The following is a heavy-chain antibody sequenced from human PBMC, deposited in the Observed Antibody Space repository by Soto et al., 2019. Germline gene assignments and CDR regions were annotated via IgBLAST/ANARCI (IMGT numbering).Heavy chain of an antibody. CDR3: ARWWMYAPRFDP. D-gene: IGHD2-8*01. V-gene: IGHV1-8*01. Sequence: ASVKVSCKASGYAFISYDINWVRQATGQGLEWMGWMNPDSGNTGYAQKFQGRVTMTRNTSITTAYMELSSLRSEDTAVYYCARWWMYAPRFDPWGQGTLVTVSS. CDR2: MNPDSGNT. CDR1: GYAFISYD. J-gene: IGHJ5*02.